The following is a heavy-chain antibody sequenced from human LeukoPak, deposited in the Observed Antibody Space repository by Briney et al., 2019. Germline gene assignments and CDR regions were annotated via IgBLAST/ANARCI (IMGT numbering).Heavy chain of an antibody. CDR2: ISGTSNTI. V-gene: IGHV3-48*01. CDR1: GFTFSTYS. D-gene: IGHD3-9*01. J-gene: IGHJ4*02. CDR3: ARHSDYDILTGPNDY. Sequence: GGSLRLSCVASGFTFSTYSMNWVRQAPGKGLEWVSYISGTSNTIYYADSVKGRFTISRDNAKNSLYLQMNSLRAEDTAVYYCARHSDYDILTGPNDYWGQGTLVTVSS.